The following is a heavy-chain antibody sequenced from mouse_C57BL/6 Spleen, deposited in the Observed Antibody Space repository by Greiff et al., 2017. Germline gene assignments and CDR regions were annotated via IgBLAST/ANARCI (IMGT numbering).Heavy chain of an antibody. D-gene: IGHD2-12*01. CDR1: GYSITSGYY. J-gene: IGHJ4*01. CDR3: AREGAYYNAMDY. V-gene: IGHV3-6*01. Sequence: EVQVVESGPGLVKPSQSLSLTCSVTGYSITSGYYWNWIRQFPGNKLEWMGYISYDGSNNYNPSLKNRISITRDTSKNQFFLKLNSVTTEDTATYYCAREGAYYNAMDYWGQGTSVTVSS. CDR2: ISYDGSN.